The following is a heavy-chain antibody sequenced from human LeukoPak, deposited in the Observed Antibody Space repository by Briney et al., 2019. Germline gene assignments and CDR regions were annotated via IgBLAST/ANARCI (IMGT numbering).Heavy chain of an antibody. Sequence: PSETLSLTCTVSGGSISSSSYYWGWIRQPPGKGLEWIGSIYYSGSTNYNPSLKSRVTISVDTSKNQFSLKLSSVTAADTAVYYCARLLPPYYSSSWQITYENYYDMDVWGQGTTVTVSS. CDR1: GGSISSSSYY. J-gene: IGHJ6*02. D-gene: IGHD6-13*01. CDR2: IYYSGST. CDR3: ARLLPPYYSSSWQITYENYYDMDV. V-gene: IGHV4-39*07.